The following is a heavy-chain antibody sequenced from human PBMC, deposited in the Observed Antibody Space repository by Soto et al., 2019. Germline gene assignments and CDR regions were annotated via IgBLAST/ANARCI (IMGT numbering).Heavy chain of an antibody. V-gene: IGHV6-1*01. CDR1: GDSVSSGTVV. CDR2: TYYRSRWYH. Sequence: SQSLSLTCVISGDSVSSGTVVWKWIRLSPSRGLEWLGRTYYRSRWYHEYVVFLQSRISINPDTSKNHYTLQLNSVTPEDTAVYYCARGIYDTSVGTAFDIWGQGXKVTV. D-gene: IGHD1-1*01. CDR3: ARGIYDTSVGTAFDI. J-gene: IGHJ3*02.